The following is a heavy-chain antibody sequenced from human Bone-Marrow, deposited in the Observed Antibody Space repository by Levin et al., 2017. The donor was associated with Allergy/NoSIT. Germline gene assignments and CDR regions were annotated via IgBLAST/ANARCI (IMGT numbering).Heavy chain of an antibody. CDR3: ARSAYSLPDY. CDR2: INPNGGGT. J-gene: IGHJ4*02. D-gene: IGHD5-18*01. V-gene: IGHV1-2*02. CDR1: GYTFTGYY. Sequence: GASVKVSCKASGYTFTGYYIHWVRQAPGQGLEWMGWINPNGGGTKYAQKFQGRVTMTRDTSISTAYMDLSRLRSDDTALYYCARSAYSLPDYWGQGTLVTVSS.